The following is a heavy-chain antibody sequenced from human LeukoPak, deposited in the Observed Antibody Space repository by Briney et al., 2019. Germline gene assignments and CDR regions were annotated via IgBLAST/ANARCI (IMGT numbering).Heavy chain of an antibody. CDR1: GGTFSSYA. Sequence: ASVKVSCKASGGTFSSYAISWVRQAPGQGLEWMGRIIPILGIANYAQKFQGRVTITADKSTSTAYMELSSLRSEDTAVYYCASGGPLRLDYFDYWGQGTLVTVSS. CDR2: IIPILGIA. D-gene: IGHD2-15*01. V-gene: IGHV1-69*04. CDR3: ASGGPLRLDYFDY. J-gene: IGHJ4*02.